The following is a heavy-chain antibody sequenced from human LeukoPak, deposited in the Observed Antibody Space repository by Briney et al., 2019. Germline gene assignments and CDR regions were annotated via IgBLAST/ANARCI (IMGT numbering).Heavy chain of an antibody. CDR3: VYSGYFNYFDY. CDR1: GFTFSSSG. J-gene: IGHJ4*02. D-gene: IGHD5-12*01. Sequence: GGSLRLSCAAAGFTFSSSGISWVRQAPGKGLEWVSTISNGGGSTYYADSVKGRFTISRDNSKNTLHLQMNSLRAEDTAIYFCVYSGYFNYFDYWGQGTLVTVSS. V-gene: IGHV3-23*01. CDR2: ISNGGGST.